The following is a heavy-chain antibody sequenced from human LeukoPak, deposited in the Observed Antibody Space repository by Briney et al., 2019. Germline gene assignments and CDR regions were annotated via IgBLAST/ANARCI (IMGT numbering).Heavy chain of an antibody. D-gene: IGHD6-25*01. CDR1: GYTFTAYY. V-gene: IGHV1-2*02. Sequence: GASVKVSCKASGYTFTAYYMHWVRQAPGQGLEWMGWINPNSGDTNYAQEFQGRVTMTRDTSINTAYMELSGLRSDDTAVYYCARDLTFTSGRGVYWGQGTLVTVSS. J-gene: IGHJ4*02. CDR3: ARDLTFTSGRGVY. CDR2: INPNSGDT.